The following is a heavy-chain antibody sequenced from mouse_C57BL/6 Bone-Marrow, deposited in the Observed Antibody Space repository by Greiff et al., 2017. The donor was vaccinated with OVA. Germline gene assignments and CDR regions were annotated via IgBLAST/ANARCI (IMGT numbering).Heavy chain of an antibody. D-gene: IGHD4-1*01. V-gene: IGHV5-6*01. J-gene: IGHJ4*01. Sequence: EVKVVESGGDLVKPGGSLKLSCAASGFTFSSYGMSWVRQTPDKRLEWVATISSGGSYTYYPDSVKGRFTISRDNAKNTLYLQMSSLKSEDTAMYYCARPWDNYAMDYWGQGTSVTVSS. CDR1: GFTFSSYG. CDR3: ARPWDNYAMDY. CDR2: ISSGGSYT.